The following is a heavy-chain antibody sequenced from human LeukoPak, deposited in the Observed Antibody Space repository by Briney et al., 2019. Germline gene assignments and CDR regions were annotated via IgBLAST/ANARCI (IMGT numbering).Heavy chain of an antibody. J-gene: IGHJ4*02. CDR1: GFTFSSYE. D-gene: IGHD1-26*01. CDR3: ASVGEATPFDY. Sequence: GGSLRLSCAASGFTFSSYEMNWVRQAPGKGLEWVSYISSSGSTIYYADSVKGRFTISRDNAKNSLYLQMNSLRAEDTAVYYCASVGEATPFDYWGQGTLVTVSS. CDR2: ISSSGSTI. V-gene: IGHV3-48*03.